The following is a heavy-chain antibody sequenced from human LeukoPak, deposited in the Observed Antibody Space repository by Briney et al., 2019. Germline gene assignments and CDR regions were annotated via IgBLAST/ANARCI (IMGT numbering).Heavy chain of an antibody. CDR1: GFTFSKYW. CDR2: IRQNGSGI. Sequence: GGSLRLSCAASGFTFSKYWMSWVRQAPGKGLEWVANIRQNGSGIAYVDSVEGRFTISRDDAQNSLYLEMNRLRVEDTAVYYCARDQYCSSNSCYSHQYYGMDVWGQGTTVTVSS. CDR3: ARDQYCSSNSCYSHQYYGMDV. D-gene: IGHD2-2*01. V-gene: IGHV3-7*01. J-gene: IGHJ6*02.